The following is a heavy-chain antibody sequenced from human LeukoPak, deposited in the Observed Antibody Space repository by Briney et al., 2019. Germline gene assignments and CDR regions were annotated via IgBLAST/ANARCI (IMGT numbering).Heavy chain of an antibody. Sequence: RASVEVSCKASGYTFTSYGISWVRQAPGQGLEWMGWISAYNGNTNYAQKLQGRVTMTTDTSTSTAYMELRSLRSDDTAVYYCARDAVTIDYYYYGMDVWGQGTTVTVSS. J-gene: IGHJ6*02. V-gene: IGHV1-18*01. CDR2: ISAYNGNT. D-gene: IGHD4-11*01. CDR3: ARDAVTIDYYYYGMDV. CDR1: GYTFTSYG.